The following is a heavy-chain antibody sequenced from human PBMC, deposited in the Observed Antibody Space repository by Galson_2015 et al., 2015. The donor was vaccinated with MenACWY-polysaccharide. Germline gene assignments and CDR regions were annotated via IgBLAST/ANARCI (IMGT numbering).Heavy chain of an antibody. Sequence: SVKVSCKASGYTFTDYYIHWVRQAPGQGLEWMGRINPNSGGTNFAQKFQDRVTMTRDTSISTAYMELSRLRSDDTALYYCARGGSAYDYDYWGQGTLVT. CDR3: ARGGSAYDYDY. D-gene: IGHD3-22*01. J-gene: IGHJ4*02. V-gene: IGHV1-2*06. CDR2: INPNSGGT. CDR1: GYTFTDYY.